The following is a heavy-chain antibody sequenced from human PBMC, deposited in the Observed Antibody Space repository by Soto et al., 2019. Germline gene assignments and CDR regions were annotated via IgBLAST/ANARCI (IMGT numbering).Heavy chain of an antibody. D-gene: IGHD6-13*01. CDR1: GSHNRTVKS. V-gene: IGHV4-4*02. Sequence: PSESLSLTFRSSGSHNRTVKSWSWVRQPPGKGLEWIGEIYHSGSTNYNPSLKSRVIISVDKSKNQFSLKLSSVTDADTAVYYCARGERQQQRDYWGQGTLVTVS. CDR2: IYHSGST. J-gene: IGHJ4*02. CDR3: ARGERQQQRDY.